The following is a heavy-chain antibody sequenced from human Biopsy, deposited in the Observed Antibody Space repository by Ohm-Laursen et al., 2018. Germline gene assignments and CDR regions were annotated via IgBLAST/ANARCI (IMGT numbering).Heavy chain of an antibody. CDR1: GYSVTNDYY. J-gene: IGHJ6*02. D-gene: IGHD2/OR15-2a*01. CDR2: IYYSGST. Sequence: SDTLSLTCSVSGYSVTNDYYWGWIRQTPGKGLEWIGYIYYSGSTNYNPSLKSRVTISVDTSKNQFSLRLNSVTAADTAVYYCARATNSTGWPYYYFYGMDVWGQGTTVTVSS. CDR3: ARATNSTGWPYYYFYGMDV. V-gene: IGHV4-61*01.